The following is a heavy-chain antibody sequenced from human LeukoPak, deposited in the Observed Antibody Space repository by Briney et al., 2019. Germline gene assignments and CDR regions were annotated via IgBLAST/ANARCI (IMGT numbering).Heavy chain of an antibody. J-gene: IGHJ6*04. CDR3: ERDKIERAKFMDYYTGMEV. CDR2: TYYRSKWYN. Sequence: SQTLSLTCAISGDSVSSNSAAWNWIRQSPSRGLEWLGRTYYRSKWYNDYAVSVKSRITINPDTSKNQFSLQLNSVAPEDTAVFYCERDKIERAKFMDYYTGMEVGGKGTRVTVSS. D-gene: IGHD5-24*01. CDR1: GDSVSSNSAA. V-gene: IGHV6-1*01.